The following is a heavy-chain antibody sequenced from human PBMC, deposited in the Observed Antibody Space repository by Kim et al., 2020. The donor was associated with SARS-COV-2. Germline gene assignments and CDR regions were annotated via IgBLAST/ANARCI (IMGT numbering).Heavy chain of an antibody. D-gene: IGHD4-17*01. Sequence: ASVKVSCKASGYTFTSYGISWVRQAPGQGLEWMGWISAYNGNTNYAQKLQGRVTMTTDTSTSTAYMELRSLRSDDTAVYYCARDAPLSYSGYRSRAYGDYVVADYWGQGTLVTVSS. J-gene: IGHJ4*02. CDR1: GYTFTSYG. CDR2: ISAYNGNT. V-gene: IGHV1-18*01. CDR3: ARDAPLSYSGYRSRAYGDYVVADY.